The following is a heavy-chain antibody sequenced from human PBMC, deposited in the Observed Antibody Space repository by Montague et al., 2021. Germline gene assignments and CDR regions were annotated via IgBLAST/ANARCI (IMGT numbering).Heavy chain of an antibody. V-gene: IGHV4-59*08. D-gene: IGHD3-10*01. CDR2: MFYGGAT. J-gene: IGHJ5*02. CDR1: SGSIFHAH. CDR3: AKQDYFVSGTSYKGFDP. Sequence: SDTLSLTCTVSSGSIFHAHWSWVRQPPGKGLEWLGSMFYGGATSNNPSLKSRVTVSIDTSTNQFSLKLSFVTAADTAVYYCAKQDYFVSGTSYKGFDPWGQGILVTVSS.